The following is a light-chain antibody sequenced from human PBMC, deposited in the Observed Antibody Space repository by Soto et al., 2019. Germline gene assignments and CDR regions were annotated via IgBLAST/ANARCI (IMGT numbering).Light chain of an antibody. J-gene: IGKJ4*01. CDR1: QTIYSN. CDR2: RAS. CDR3: QQYNNWPRAT. Sequence: MTQSPATLSVSLGERATLSCRAGQTIYSNLAWYQQKPGQAPRLLMFRASIRATGFPARFSGSGSGTEFNITISSLQSEDSAIYYCQQYNNWPRATFGGGTKVDI. V-gene: IGKV3-15*01.